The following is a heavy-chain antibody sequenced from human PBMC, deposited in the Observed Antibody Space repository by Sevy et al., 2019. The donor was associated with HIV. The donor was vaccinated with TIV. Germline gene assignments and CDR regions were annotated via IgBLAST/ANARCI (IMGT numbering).Heavy chain of an antibody. CDR1: GFTFGGYM. Sequence: GGSLRLSCAGSGFTFGGYMMNWVRQAPGRGLEWVARVSRNGGTPEYGDSAKGRFTISRYNYKNTVYLQLKELRAEDTALYYCVKEGRDDFNPYLDFWGQGILVTVSS. CDR2: VSRNGGTP. V-gene: IGHV3-23*01. CDR3: VKEGRDDFNPYLDF. J-gene: IGHJ4*02. D-gene: IGHD3-10*01.